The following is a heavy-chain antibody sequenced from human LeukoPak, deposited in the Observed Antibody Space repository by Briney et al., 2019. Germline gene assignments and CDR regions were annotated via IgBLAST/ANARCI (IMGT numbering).Heavy chain of an antibody. D-gene: IGHD5-18*01. V-gene: IGHV4-34*01. Sequence: SETLSLTCAVYGGSFSGYYWSWIRQPPGKGLEWIGEINHSGSTNYNPSLKSRVTISVDTSKNQFSLKLSSVTAADTAVYYCARVRDTAMVSFSYFDYWGQGTLVTVSS. CDR2: INHSGST. J-gene: IGHJ4*02. CDR1: GGSFSGYY. CDR3: ARVRDTAMVSFSYFDY.